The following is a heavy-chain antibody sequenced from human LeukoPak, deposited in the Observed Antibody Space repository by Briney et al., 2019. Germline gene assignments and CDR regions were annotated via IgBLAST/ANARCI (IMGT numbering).Heavy chain of an antibody. J-gene: IGHJ5*02. CDR3: AKDGFEHVVAAGFGGFAP. D-gene: IGHD2-15*01. CDR2: ISYDGSNK. CDR1: GFTFSSYG. V-gene: IGHV3-30*18. Sequence: GGSLRLSCAASGFTFSSYGMHWVRQAPGKGLEWVAVISYDGSNKYYADSVKGRFTISRDNSKNTLYLQMNSLRAEDTAVYYCAKDGFEHVVAAGFGGFAPGGKEPLVTVS.